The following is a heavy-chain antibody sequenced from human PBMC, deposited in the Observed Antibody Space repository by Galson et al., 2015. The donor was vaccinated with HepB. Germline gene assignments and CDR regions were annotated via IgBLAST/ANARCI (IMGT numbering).Heavy chain of an antibody. CDR1: GFTFSSYS. V-gene: IGHV3-21*04. J-gene: IGHJ4*02. D-gene: IGHD6-19*01. Sequence: SLRLSCAASGFTFSSYSMNWVRQAPGKGLEWVSSISSSSSYIYYADSVKGRFTISRDNAKNSLYLQMNSLRAEDTAVYYCAKGKKQWLLMYYFDYWGQGTLVTVSS. CDR2: ISSSSSYI. CDR3: AKGKKQWLLMYYFDY.